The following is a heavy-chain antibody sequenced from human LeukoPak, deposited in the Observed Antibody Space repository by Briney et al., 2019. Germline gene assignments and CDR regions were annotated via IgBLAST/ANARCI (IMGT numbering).Heavy chain of an antibody. Sequence: SETLSLTCTVSGGSISSYFCSWIRQSPGKGLEWIGYIYYSGSTNYNPSLKSRVTISVDTSKNQFSLKLSSVTTADTAVYYCARHTCSSTSCSGANWFDPWGQGTLVTVSS. CDR1: GGSISSYF. CDR2: IYYSGST. D-gene: IGHD2-2*01. CDR3: ARHTCSSTSCSGANWFDP. V-gene: IGHV4-59*08. J-gene: IGHJ5*02.